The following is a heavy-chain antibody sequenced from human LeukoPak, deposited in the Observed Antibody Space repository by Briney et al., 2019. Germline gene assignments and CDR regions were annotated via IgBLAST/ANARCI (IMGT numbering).Heavy chain of an antibody. CDR1: GGTFSSYA. Sequence: AASVKVSCKASGGTFSSYAISWVRQAPGQGLEWMGIINPGSGTTTYAQKFQGRVTMTRGTSTSTVYMEVSSLRYEDTAVYYCARAPGPDVFDIWGQGTMVTVSS. V-gene: IGHV1-46*01. J-gene: IGHJ3*02. CDR3: ARAPGPDVFDI. CDR2: INPGSGTT.